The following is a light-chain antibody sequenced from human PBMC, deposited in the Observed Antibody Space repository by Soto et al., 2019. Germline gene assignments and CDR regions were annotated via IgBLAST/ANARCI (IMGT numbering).Light chain of an antibody. V-gene: IGKV3-15*01. CDR1: ESVGSH. J-gene: IGKJ1*01. Sequence: DTVMTQSPATLSVSPGETATLSCRASESVGSHLAWYQQKPGQAPGLLIYGVSTRATGIPARFRGSGSETEFTLTISSLQSEDFAVYYCQQYDNWPPWRFGQGTKVDIK. CDR3: QQYDNWPPWR. CDR2: GVS.